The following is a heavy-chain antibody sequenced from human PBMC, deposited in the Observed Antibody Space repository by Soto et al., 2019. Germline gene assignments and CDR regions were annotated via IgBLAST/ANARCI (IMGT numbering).Heavy chain of an antibody. CDR3: ARYYGSGTYSVDY. Sequence: EVQLVESGGGLVQPGGSLRLSCEASGFTFSTYYMHWVRQAPGKGPVWVSRINLDGSSRSYADSVRGRFTISRDNAKNTLYLQMNSLGVEDTAVYYCARYYGSGTYSVDYWGQGTLVTVSA. D-gene: IGHD3-10*01. J-gene: IGHJ4*02. CDR2: INLDGSSR. V-gene: IGHV3-74*01. CDR1: GFTFSTYY.